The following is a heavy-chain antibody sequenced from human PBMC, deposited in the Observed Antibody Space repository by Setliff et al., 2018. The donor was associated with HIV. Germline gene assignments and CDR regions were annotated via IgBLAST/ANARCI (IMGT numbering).Heavy chain of an antibody. CDR1: GGSIRGHY. J-gene: IGHJ5*02. V-gene: IGHV4-59*11. CDR2: IYYSGST. Sequence: SETLSLTCTVSGGSIRGHYWSWIRQPPGKGLEWIGTIYYSGSTYYKPSLKSRGTISVDTSKNQFYLKLNSVTAADSAVYYCTLASRLDGYFDPWGQGTLVTVSS. CDR3: TLASRLDGYFDP. D-gene: IGHD5-12*01.